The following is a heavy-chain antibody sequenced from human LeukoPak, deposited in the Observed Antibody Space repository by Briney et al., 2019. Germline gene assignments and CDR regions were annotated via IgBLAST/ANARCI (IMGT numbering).Heavy chain of an antibody. CDR3: ARVYYYDSSGYYYEGFWYFDL. J-gene: IGHJ2*01. CDR1: GGSISSYY. Sequence: PSETLSLTCTVSGGSISSYYWSWIRQLPGKGLEWIGYIYYSGSTNYNPSLKSRVTISVDTSKNQFSLKLSSVTAADTAVYYCARVYYYDSSGYYYEGFWYFDLWGRGTLVTVSS. D-gene: IGHD3-22*01. V-gene: IGHV4-59*01. CDR2: IYYSGST.